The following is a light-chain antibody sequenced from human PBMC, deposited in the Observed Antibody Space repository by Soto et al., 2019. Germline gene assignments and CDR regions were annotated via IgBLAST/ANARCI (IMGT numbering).Light chain of an antibody. Sequence: EIVMTQSPATLSVSPGERATLSCRASQSVSRNLAWYQQKPDQAPRLLISGASTRAAGIPARFSGSGSGTEFTLTISSLQSEDFAIYCCQQYNSWPWTFGQGTKVEIK. J-gene: IGKJ1*01. V-gene: IGKV3-15*01. CDR3: QQYNSWPWT. CDR1: QSVSRN. CDR2: GAS.